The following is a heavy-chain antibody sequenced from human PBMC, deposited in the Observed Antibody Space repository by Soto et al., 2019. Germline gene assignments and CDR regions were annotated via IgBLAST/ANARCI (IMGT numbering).Heavy chain of an antibody. CDR3: VAGDTGDVHGY. CDR1: GYTFTGYY. Sequence: ASVKVSCKASGYTFTGYYMHWVRQAPGQGLEWMGWINPNSGGANYAQKFQGWVTITADTSISTAYMELSRLRSEDTAVYYCVAGDTGDVHGYWGRGTLVTVSS. V-gene: IGHV1-2*04. CDR2: INPNSGGA. D-gene: IGHD5-18*01. J-gene: IGHJ4*02.